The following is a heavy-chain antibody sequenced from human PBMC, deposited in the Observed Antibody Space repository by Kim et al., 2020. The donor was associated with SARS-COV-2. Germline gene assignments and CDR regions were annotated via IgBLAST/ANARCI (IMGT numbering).Heavy chain of an antibody. J-gene: IGHJ4*02. D-gene: IGHD1-26*01. V-gene: IGHV1-3*01. CDR3: ARGVGATIDY. CDR2: NT. Sequence: NTKNSQKFQGRVTLTREPSASTAYMELSSLRSEDTAVYYCARGVGATIDYWGQGTLVTVSS.